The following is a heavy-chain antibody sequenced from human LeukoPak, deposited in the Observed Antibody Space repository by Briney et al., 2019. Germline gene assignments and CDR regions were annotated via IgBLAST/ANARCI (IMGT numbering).Heavy chain of an antibody. CDR1: GGSISSGSYY. V-gene: IGHV4-61*02. J-gene: IGHJ5*02. CDR3: ARARAARFPPPFDP. CDR2: IYTSGST. Sequence: SQTLSLTCTVSGGSISSGSYYWSWIRQPAGKGLEWIGRIYTSGSTNYNPSHKSRVTISVDTSKNQFSLKLSSVTAADTAVYYCARARAARFPPPFDPWGQGTLVTVSS. D-gene: IGHD6-6*01.